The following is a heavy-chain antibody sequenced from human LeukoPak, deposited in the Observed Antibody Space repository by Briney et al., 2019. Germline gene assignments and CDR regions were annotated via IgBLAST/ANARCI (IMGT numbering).Heavy chain of an antibody. J-gene: IGHJ4*02. V-gene: IGHV3-NL1*01. CDR2: IYSGGST. CDR3: ARGDYYFDY. CDR1: GFTSSSYG. Sequence: PGGSLRLSCAASGFTSSSYGMHWVRQAPGKGLEWVSVIYSGGSTYYADSVKGRFTISRDNSKNTLYLQMNSLRAEDTAVYYCARGDYYFDYWGQGTLVTVSS.